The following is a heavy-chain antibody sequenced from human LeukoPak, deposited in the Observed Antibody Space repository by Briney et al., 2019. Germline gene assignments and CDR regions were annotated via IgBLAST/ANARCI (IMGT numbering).Heavy chain of an antibody. CDR1: GGSISSYY. V-gene: IGHV4-59*08. J-gene: IGHJ4*02. D-gene: IGHD2/OR15-2a*01. Sequence: PSETLSLTCTVSGGSISSYYRSWIRQPPGKGLERIAYISDIGSINYNPSLKSRVTISLDTSKNQFSLKLSSVTAADTAVYYCAGHHPRNTVDFWGQGTLVTVSS. CDR3: AGHHPRNTVDF. CDR2: ISDIGSI.